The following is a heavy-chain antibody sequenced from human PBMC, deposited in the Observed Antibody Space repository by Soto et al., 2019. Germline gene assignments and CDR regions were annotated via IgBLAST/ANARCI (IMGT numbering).Heavy chain of an antibody. CDR3: AHRVLRTVFGLVTTTAIYFDF. D-gene: IGHD3-3*01. CDR1: GFSLTTSGVG. J-gene: IGHJ4*02. CDR2: IYWDDDK. V-gene: IGHV2-5*02. Sequence: QITLNESGPTVVRPTETLTLTCRFSGFSLTTSGVGVGWIRQSPGKATEWLALIYWDDDKRYSASLKSRLTITKATSKNQVVLTVSDLDPTDTATYYCAHRVLRTVFGLVTTTAIYFDFWGQGTPVAVSS.